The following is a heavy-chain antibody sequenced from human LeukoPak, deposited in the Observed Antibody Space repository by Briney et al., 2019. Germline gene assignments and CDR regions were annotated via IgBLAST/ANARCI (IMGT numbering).Heavy chain of an antibody. CDR2: IYSGGST. Sequence: GGSLRLSCAASGFTFSSYGMHWVRQAPGKGLEWVSVIYSGGSTYYADSVKGRFTISRDNSKNTLYLQMSSLRAEDTAVYYCARVRNWNYANWGQGTLVTVSS. D-gene: IGHD1-7*01. V-gene: IGHV3-53*01. CDR3: ARVRNWNYAN. CDR1: GFTFSSYG. J-gene: IGHJ4*02.